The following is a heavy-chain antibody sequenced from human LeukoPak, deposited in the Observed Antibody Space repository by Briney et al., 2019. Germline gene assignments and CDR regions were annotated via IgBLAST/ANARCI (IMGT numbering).Heavy chain of an antibody. CDR2: ISYDGSNK. J-gene: IGHJ3*02. CDR1: GFTFSSYG. Sequence: GGSLRLSCAASGFTFSSYGMHWVRQAPGKGLEWVEVISYDGSNKYYAYSVKGRFTISRDKSKNTLYLQMNRLRAEDTAVYYCARGLDILTGYSIGAFDIWGQGTMVTVSS. D-gene: IGHD3-9*01. CDR3: ARGLDILTGYSIGAFDI. V-gene: IGHV3-30*03.